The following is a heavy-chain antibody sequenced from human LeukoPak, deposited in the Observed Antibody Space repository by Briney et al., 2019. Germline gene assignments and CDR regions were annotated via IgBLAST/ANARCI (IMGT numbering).Heavy chain of an antibody. Sequence: SETLSLTCTVSGGSISSYYWSWIRQPAGKGLEWIGRMYTSGNTNYNPSLKSRATISVDTSKNQFSLELSSVTAADPAVYYCARDTHSQYYDILTGYYSNLHDDAFDIWGQGTMVTVSS. V-gene: IGHV4-4*07. CDR3: ARDTHSQYYDILTGYYSNLHDDAFDI. D-gene: IGHD3-9*01. CDR1: GGSISSYY. J-gene: IGHJ3*02. CDR2: MYTSGNT.